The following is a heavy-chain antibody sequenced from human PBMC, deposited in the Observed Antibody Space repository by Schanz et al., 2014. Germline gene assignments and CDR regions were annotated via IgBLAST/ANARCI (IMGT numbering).Heavy chain of an antibody. CDR2: ISHDGYST. CDR3: VKDY. J-gene: IGHJ4*02. Sequence: EVQLVESGGGLVQPGGSLRLSCSASGFTFSIYAMHWVRQAPGKGLEYVSAISHDGYSTYYADSVKGRFTISRDNSKSTLYLQMNSRTTENTAVYFSVKDYRGQGTLVTVSS. V-gene: IGHV3-64D*06. CDR1: GFTFSIYA.